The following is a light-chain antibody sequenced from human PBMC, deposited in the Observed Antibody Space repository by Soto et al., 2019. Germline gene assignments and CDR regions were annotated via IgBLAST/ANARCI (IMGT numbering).Light chain of an antibody. J-gene: IGKJ1*01. CDR1: QSVSSY. CDR3: QQYGSSGT. V-gene: IGKV3-20*01. Sequence: EIVLTQSPATLSLSPGERATLSCRASQSVSSYFAWYQQKPGQAPRLLIDDASNRATGIPDRFSGSGSGTDFTLTISRLEPEDFAVYYCQQYGSSGTFGQGTKVDIK. CDR2: DAS.